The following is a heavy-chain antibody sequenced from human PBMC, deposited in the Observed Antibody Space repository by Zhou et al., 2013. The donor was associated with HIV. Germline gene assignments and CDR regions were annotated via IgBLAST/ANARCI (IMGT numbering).Heavy chain of an antibody. J-gene: IGHJ6*03. CDR1: GYTFTSYY. CDR2: INPSGGST. Sequence: QVQLVQSGAEVKKPGASVKVSCKASGYTFTSYYMHWVRQAPGQGLEWMGIINPSGGSTSYAQKFQGRVTMTRDTSTSTVYMELSSLRSEDTAVYYCARDLHDFWSGSREYYYYMDVWGKGTTVTVSS. D-gene: IGHD3-3*01. V-gene: IGHV1-46*01. CDR3: ARDLHDFWSGSREYYYYMDV.